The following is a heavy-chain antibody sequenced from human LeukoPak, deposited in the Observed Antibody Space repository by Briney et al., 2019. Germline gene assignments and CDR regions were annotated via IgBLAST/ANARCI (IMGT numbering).Heavy chain of an antibody. Sequence: ASVEVSCKASGYRFSDYYIHWVRQAPGQGLEWMGGIKPDSGGTDYAQKFKDRVTVTRDTSISTANMELSGLRFDDTAMYYCVRDKGNNWWYNMDVWGQGTMVTVSS. V-gene: IGHV1-2*02. CDR2: IKPDSGGT. J-gene: IGHJ6*02. D-gene: IGHD2-8*02. CDR1: GYRFSDYY. CDR3: VRDKGNNWWYNMDV.